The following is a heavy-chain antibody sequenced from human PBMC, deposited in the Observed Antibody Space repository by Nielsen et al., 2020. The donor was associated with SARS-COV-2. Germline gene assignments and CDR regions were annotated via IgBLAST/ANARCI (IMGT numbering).Heavy chain of an antibody. CDR3: ARESVTGTDAFDI. CDR1: GFHLSSYE. CDR2: IDGNGRNI. V-gene: IGHV3-48*03. D-gene: IGHD6-19*01. J-gene: IGHJ3*02. Sequence: GESMKISCAASGFHLSSYEMNWVRQAPGKALEWLSYIDGNGRNIFYAESVKGRFTISRDNAENSLSLQMNSLRAEDTAVYYCARESVTGTDAFDIWGQGTVVIVSS.